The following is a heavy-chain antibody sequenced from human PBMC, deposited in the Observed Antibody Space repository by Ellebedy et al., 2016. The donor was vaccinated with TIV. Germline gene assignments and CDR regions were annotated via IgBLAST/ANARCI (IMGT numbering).Heavy chain of an antibody. Sequence: MPSETLSLTCAISGDSVFSNSVAWNWIRQSPSRGLEWLGRTYYRSKWYSDYAVFVKSRITIKPDTSKNQFSLQLNSVTPEDTAVYYCARVGIDWYFDYWGRGTLVTVSS. D-gene: IGHD3-9*01. CDR3: ARVGIDWYFDY. CDR1: GDSVFSNSVA. J-gene: IGHJ4*02. CDR2: TYYRSKWYS. V-gene: IGHV6-1*01.